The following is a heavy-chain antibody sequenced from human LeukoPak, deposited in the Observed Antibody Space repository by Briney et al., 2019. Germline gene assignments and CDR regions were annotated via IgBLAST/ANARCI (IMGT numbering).Heavy chain of an antibody. CDR3: ARHRENYYESSHMGFDP. D-gene: IGHD3-22*01. J-gene: IGHJ5*02. CDR2: ISSRGRT. CDR1: GDSIIRYY. V-gene: IGHV4-59*08. Sequence: PSETLSLTCTVSGDSIIRYYWSWIRQSPGKGLEWLGFISSRGRTNYNYALKSRVTISADTSKNQFSLSLTSATAADTAVYYCARHRENYYESSHMGFDPWGQGTLVIVSS.